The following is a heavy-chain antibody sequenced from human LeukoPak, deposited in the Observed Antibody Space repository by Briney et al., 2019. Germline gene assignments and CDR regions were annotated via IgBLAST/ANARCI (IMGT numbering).Heavy chain of an antibody. J-gene: IGHJ4*02. D-gene: IGHD3-10*01. V-gene: IGHV3-15*01. CDR2: IKKKGDGGTT. CDR3: TTVTMVRDYDY. CDR1: GFPFGDDW. Sequence: GGSLRLSCAASGFPFGDDWMSWVRQAPGKGLEWVGRIKKKGDGGTTDYAAPVKGRFTISRDDSKNMLYLEMSNLKIEDTAVYYCTTVTMVRDYDYWGQGTLVTVSA.